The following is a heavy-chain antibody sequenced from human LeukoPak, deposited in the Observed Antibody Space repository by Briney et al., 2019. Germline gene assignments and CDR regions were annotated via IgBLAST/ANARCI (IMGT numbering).Heavy chain of an antibody. CDR1: GGTLSRYA. CDR3: ARDFRAGQWLSTTWTGFDY. Sequence: SVTVSCKASGGTLSRYAISWVRQAPGQGLEWMGGIIPTLGTANYAQKFQGRVTITADESTSTVYMELSSLRSEDTPMYYCARDFRAGQWLSTTWTGFDYWGQGTLVTVSS. J-gene: IGHJ4*02. D-gene: IGHD6-19*01. V-gene: IGHV1-69*01. CDR2: IIPTLGTA.